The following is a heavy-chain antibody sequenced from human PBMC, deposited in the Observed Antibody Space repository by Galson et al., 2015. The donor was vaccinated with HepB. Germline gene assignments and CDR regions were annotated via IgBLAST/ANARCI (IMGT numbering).Heavy chain of an antibody. V-gene: IGHV3-53*05. J-gene: IGHJ3*02. D-gene: IGHD6-13*01. Sequence: SLRLSCAASGFTVSSNYMSWVRQAPGKGLEWVSVIYSGGSTYNADSVKGRFTISRDNSKNTLYLQMNSLRSDDTAVYYCARDLAYGYSSSAGIWGQGTMVTVSS. CDR2: IYSGGST. CDR1: GFTVSSNY. CDR3: ARDLAYGYSSSAGI.